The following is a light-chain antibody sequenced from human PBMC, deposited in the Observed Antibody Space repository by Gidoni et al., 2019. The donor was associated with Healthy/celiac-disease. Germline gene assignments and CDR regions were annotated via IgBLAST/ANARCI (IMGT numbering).Light chain of an antibody. CDR1: QYVSSSY. CDR2: GAS. V-gene: IGKV3-20*01. CDR3: QQYGSSPRT. J-gene: IGKJ2*01. Sequence: ELVLTQSPDTLSLSPGERATLSCRASQYVSSSYLAWYQQKPGQAPRLLIYGASSRATGIPDRFSGSGYGTDFTLTISRLEPEDFAVYYCQQYGSSPRTFGQGTKLEIK.